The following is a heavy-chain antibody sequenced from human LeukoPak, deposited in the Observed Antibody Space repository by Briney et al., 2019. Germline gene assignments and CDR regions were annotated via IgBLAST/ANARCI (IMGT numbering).Heavy chain of an antibody. CDR1: GGSISSYY. CDR2: IYHSGNT. Sequence: PSETLPLTCAVSGGSISSYYWSWLRQSPGKGLEWIAYIYHSGNTNYNPSFKSRVTISVDTSKNQFSLKLTSVAAADTAIYYCARQPSGTAAFDIWGQGTMVTVSS. D-gene: IGHD1/OR15-1a*01. V-gene: IGHV4-59*08. J-gene: IGHJ3*02. CDR3: ARQPSGTAAFDI.